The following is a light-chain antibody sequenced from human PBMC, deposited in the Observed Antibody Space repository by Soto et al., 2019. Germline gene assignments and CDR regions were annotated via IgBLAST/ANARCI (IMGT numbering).Light chain of an antibody. CDR2: SVS. CDR1: QSIGKY. V-gene: IGKV1-39*01. CDR3: QESHSAVT. Sequence: DIQMTQSPSSLSASVGDRVTITCRASQSIGKYLSWYQQKPGKAPKILIYSVSSLQRGVPSRFSGSGSGTDFTLTISSLQPEDYATYYCQESHSAVTFGQGTRLEIK. J-gene: IGKJ5*01.